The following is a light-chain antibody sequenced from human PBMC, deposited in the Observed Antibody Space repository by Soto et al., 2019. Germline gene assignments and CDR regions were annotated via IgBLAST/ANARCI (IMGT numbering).Light chain of an antibody. CDR3: QHYHDFQYT. CDR2: KAT. CDR1: QSIGSW. Sequence: DIQMTQSPSTLSASVGDGVTITCRASQSIGSWLAWYQQKPGKAPKLLIYKATNLQSGVPSRFSGSGSGTDFSLTISSLQPVDSATYFCQHYHDFQYTIGPRTKLEI. V-gene: IGKV1-5*03. J-gene: IGKJ2*01.